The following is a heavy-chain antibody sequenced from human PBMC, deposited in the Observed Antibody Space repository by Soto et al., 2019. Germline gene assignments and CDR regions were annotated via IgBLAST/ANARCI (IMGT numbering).Heavy chain of an antibody. Sequence: GSSFNVSCKPCLGTFSSYGIIWVRQAPGQGREWMGGIIHIFGTATCAQNYQGSVTITADASKSTAYMEVRSLRSEDTAVYYCERDAPGVTTSAFDIWGQGTLVTVSS. V-gene: IGHV1-69*13. CDR1: LGTFSSYG. CDR2: IIHIFGTA. CDR3: ERDAPGVTTSAFDI. J-gene: IGHJ3*02. D-gene: IGHD4-17*01.